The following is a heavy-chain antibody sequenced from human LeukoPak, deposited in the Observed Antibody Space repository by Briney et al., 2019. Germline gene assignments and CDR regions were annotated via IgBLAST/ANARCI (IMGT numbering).Heavy chain of an antibody. CDR1: NYSISTDYY. Sequence: SETLSLTCTVSNYSISTDYYWGWIRQPPGKGLEWIGTMYHSGSTYYNPSLKSRVTISVDTSKNLFSLRLSSVTAADTAVYYCARENSYYDSSGYYFGSGYFDYWGQGTLVTVSS. CDR2: MYHSGST. V-gene: IGHV4-38-2*02. D-gene: IGHD3-22*01. J-gene: IGHJ4*02. CDR3: ARENSYYDSSGYYFGSGYFDY.